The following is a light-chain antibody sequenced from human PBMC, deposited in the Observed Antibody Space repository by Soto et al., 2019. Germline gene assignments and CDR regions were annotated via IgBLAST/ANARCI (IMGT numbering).Light chain of an antibody. Sequence: DIVMTQSPPSLPVTPGEPASISCRSSQSLLHSNGNNYLSWYLQKPGQSPQLLIYLGSNRASGAPDRFSGSGSGIDFTLKISRVEAEDVGVYYCMQALETRTFGQGTKVEIK. CDR3: MQALETRT. V-gene: IGKV2-28*01. CDR1: QSLLHSNGNNY. J-gene: IGKJ1*01. CDR2: LGS.